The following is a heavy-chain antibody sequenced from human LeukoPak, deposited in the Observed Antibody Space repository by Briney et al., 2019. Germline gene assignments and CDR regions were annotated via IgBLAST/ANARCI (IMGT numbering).Heavy chain of an antibody. V-gene: IGHV1-2*02. CDR3: ARGGAYGSESYSFDY. Sequence: ASVKASCKASGYTFIAYYIHWVRQAPGQGLEWMGWINPKSGGTNYAQKFQGRVTMTRDTSITTAYMELSRLRLDDTAIYYCARGGAYGSESYSFDYWGQGTLVTVSS. CDR2: INPKSGGT. J-gene: IGHJ4*02. CDR1: GYTFIAYY. D-gene: IGHD3-10*01.